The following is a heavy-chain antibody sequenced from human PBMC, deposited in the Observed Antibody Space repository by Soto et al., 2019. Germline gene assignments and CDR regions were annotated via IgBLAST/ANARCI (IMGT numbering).Heavy chain of an antibody. V-gene: IGHV4-4*02. CDR3: ARGRGFDY. CDR1: SASIISSGTW. CDR2: IYYSGST. Sequence: QVQLQESGPGLVKPSGTLSLTCAVSSASIISSGTWWSWVRQPPGKGLECIGAIYYSGSTTYNPSLKTRVTISVEKSKNQFSLELNAVTAADMAVYYCARGRGFDYWGQGALVTVSS. J-gene: IGHJ4*02.